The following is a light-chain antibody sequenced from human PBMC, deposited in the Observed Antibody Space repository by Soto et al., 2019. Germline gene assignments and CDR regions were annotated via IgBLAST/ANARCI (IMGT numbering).Light chain of an antibody. CDR1: SSDIGGYNF. J-gene: IGLJ1*01. CDR3: CSYASSSTYV. CDR2: EVS. V-gene: IGLV2-14*01. Sequence: QSALTQPASVSGSPGQSITLSCTGTSSDIGGYNFVSWYQHHPGNAPKLMISEVSNRPSGVSNRVSGSKSGNTASLTISGLQPEDEADDFCCSYASSSTYVFGTGTKLTVL.